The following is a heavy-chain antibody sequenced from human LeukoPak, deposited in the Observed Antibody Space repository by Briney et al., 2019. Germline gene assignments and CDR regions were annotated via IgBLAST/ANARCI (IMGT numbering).Heavy chain of an antibody. CDR2: ISYDGSNK. CDR1: GFTFSSYA. Sequence: PGGSLRLSCAASGFTFSSYAMHWVRQAPGKGLEWVAVISYDGSNKYYADSVKGRFTISRDNSKNTLYLQMNSLRAEDTAVYYCARDYYDSSGYYGKNFDYWGQGTLVTVSS. D-gene: IGHD3-22*01. J-gene: IGHJ4*02. V-gene: IGHV3-30*01. CDR3: ARDYYDSSGYYGKNFDY.